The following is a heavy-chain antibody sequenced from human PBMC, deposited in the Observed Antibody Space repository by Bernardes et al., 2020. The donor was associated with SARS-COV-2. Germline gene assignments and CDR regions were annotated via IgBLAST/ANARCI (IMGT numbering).Heavy chain of an antibody. CDR2: IDTGGSYK. Sequence: GGSLRLSCAASGFTFSSHWVHCVRQAPGEGLECVSRIDTGGSYKVYADSVKGRFTISRDNAKDTLYLQMNSLRAEDTAVYYGVRGSISPGFDSWCQGTLVTVS. D-gene: IGHD2-2*01. CDR3: VRGSISPGFDS. V-gene: IGHV3-74*01. CDR1: GFTFSSHW. J-gene: IGHJ4*02.